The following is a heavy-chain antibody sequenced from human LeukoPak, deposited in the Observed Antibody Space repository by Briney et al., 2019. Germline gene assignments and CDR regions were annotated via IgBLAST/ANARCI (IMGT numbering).Heavy chain of an antibody. V-gene: IGHV3-64*01. CDR3: ASGYSYFYFDY. J-gene: IGHJ4*02. D-gene: IGHD5-18*01. CDR2: ISSNGDST. CDR1: GSTFSSYA. Sequence: PGGSLRLSCAASGSTFSSYAMHWVRQAPGKGLEYVSAISSNGDSTYYANSVKGRFTISRDNSKNTLYLQMGSLRAEDMAVYYCASGYSYFYFDYWGQGTLVTVSS.